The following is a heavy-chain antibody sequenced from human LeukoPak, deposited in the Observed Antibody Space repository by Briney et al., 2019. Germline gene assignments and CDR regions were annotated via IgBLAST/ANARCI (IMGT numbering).Heavy chain of an antibody. CDR3: AKDRIRGYYGSGSYLGY. D-gene: IGHD3-10*01. J-gene: IGHJ4*02. V-gene: IGHV3-30*18. CDR2: ISYDGSNK. Sequence: GGSLRLSCAASGFTFSSYGMHWVRQAPGKGLEWVAVISYDGSNKYYADSVKGRFTISRDNSKNTLYLQMNSLRAEDTAVYYCAKDRIRGYYGSGSYLGYWGQGTLVTVSS. CDR1: GFTFSSYG.